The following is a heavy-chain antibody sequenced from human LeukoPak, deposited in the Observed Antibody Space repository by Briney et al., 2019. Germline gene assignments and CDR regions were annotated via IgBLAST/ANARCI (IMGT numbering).Heavy chain of an antibody. CDR2: IYYSGST. V-gene: IGHV4-59*01. CDR3: ARLYSSSSWFDP. J-gene: IGHJ5*02. CDR1: GGSISSYY. Sequence: NASETLSLTCTVSGGSISSYYWSWIRQPPGKGLEWIGYIYYSGSTNYNPSLKSRVTISVDTSKNQFSLRLSSVTAADTAVYYCARLYSSSSWFDPWGLGTLVTVSS. D-gene: IGHD6-6*01.